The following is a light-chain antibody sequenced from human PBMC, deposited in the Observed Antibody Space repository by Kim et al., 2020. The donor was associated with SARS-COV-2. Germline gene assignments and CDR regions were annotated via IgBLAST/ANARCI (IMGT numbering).Light chain of an antibody. Sequence: SSELTQDPAVSVALGQTVRITCQGDSLRTYYASWYQQKPGQAPVLVISGKNNRPSGIPDRFSGSSSGNTASLTITGAQAEDEADYYCNSRDTSANHLVVF. CDR3: NSRDTSANHLVV. V-gene: IGLV3-19*01. CDR1: SLRTYY. J-gene: IGLJ1*01. CDR2: GKN.